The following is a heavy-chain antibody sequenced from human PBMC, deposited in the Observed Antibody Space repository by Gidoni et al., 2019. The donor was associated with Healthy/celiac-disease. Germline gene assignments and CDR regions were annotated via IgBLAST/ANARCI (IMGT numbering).Heavy chain of an antibody. CDR1: GGSISSYY. J-gene: IGHJ4*02. Sequence: QVQLQESGPGLVKPSETLSLTCTVSGGSISSYYWSWIRQPPGKGLEWIGYIYYSGSTNYNPPLKSRVTISVDTSKNQFSLKLSSVTAADTAVYYCARDRGGSYYFDYWGQGTLVTVSS. CDR3: ARDRGGSYYFDY. V-gene: IGHV4-59*01. CDR2: IYYSGST. D-gene: IGHD1-26*01.